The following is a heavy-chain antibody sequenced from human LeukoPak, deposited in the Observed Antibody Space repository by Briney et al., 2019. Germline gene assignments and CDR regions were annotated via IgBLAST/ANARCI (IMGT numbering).Heavy chain of an antibody. J-gene: IGHJ4*02. CDR3: ARGPAYCGGDCYYAY. Sequence: PSETLSLTCTVSGGSISRSSYYWGWIRQPPGKGLGWIGSIYYSGSTYYNPSLKSRVTISVDTSKNQFSLKLSSVTAADTAVYYCARGPAYCGGDCYYAYWGQGTLVTVSS. V-gene: IGHV4-39*07. CDR1: GGSISRSSYY. CDR2: IYYSGST. D-gene: IGHD2-21*02.